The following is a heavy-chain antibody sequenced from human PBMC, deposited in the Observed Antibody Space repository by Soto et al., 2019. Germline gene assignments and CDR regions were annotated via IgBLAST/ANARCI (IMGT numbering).Heavy chain of an antibody. V-gene: IGHV4-39*01. CDR3: ARHEGYSYGYWY. D-gene: IGHD5-18*01. J-gene: IGHJ4*02. CDR1: GGSISSSSYY. CDR2: IYYSGST. Sequence: QLQLQESGPGLVKPSETLSLTCTVSGGSISSSSYYWGWIRQPPGKGLEWIGSIYYSGSTYYNPSIQGRVTLSVDTSKNQFSLKLSAVTAADTAVYYCARHEGYSYGYWYWGQGTLVTVSS.